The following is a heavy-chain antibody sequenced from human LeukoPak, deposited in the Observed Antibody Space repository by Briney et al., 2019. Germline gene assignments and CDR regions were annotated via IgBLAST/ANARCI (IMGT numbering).Heavy chain of an antibody. V-gene: IGHV3-9*01. CDR2: VTWNSGSI. CDR1: GFTFDDYA. J-gene: IGHJ6*02. CDR3: AKDSGPGYSSSWYSYYYGMDV. D-gene: IGHD6-13*01. Sequence: PGRSLRLSCAASGFTFDDYAMHWVRQAPGKGLEWVSGVTWNSGSIDYADSVKGRFTISRDNAKNSLYLQMNSLRAEDTALYYCAKDSGPGYSSSWYSYYYGMDVWGQGTTVTVSS.